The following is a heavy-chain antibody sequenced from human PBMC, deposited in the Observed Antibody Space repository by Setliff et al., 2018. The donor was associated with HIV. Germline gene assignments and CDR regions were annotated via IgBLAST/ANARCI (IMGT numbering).Heavy chain of an antibody. CDR1: GYSISSSHW. CDR3: ARLPIPLSTDWFDP. D-gene: IGHD4-4*01. Sequence: ETLSLTCAVSGYSISSSHWWGWIRQPPGKGLEWIGYIYYSGSTNYNPSLKSRATMSVDTSNNRFSLKLSSVTAADTAVYYCARLPIPLSTDWFDPWGQGTLVTVSS. J-gene: IGHJ5*02. CDR2: IYYSGST. V-gene: IGHV4-28*01.